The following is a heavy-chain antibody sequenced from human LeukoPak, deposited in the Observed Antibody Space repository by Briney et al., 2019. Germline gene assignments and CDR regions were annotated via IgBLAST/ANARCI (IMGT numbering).Heavy chain of an antibody. J-gene: IGHJ4*02. CDR3: ARVSRDGYKADPYDY. CDR1: GFTFSSYW. CDR2: INTDGSST. V-gene: IGHV3-74*01. Sequence: GGSLRLSCAASGFTFSSYWMHWVRQAPGKGLVWVSRINTDGSSTSYADSVKGRFTISRDNAKNTLYLQMNSLRAEDTAVYYCARVSRDGYKADPYDYWGQGTLVTVSS. D-gene: IGHD5-24*01.